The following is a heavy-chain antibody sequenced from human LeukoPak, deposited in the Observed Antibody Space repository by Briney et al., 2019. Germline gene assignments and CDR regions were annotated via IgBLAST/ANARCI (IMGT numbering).Heavy chain of an antibody. CDR3: AKRDSSGYSHYFDY. Sequence: GGSLRLSWAPYGSTFSSYAMSWVRQPQGKGLGWVSAISGSGGSTYYADSVKGRFTISRDNSKNTLYLQMNSLRAEDTAVYYCAKRDSSGYSHYFDYWGQGTLVTVSS. CDR1: GSTFSSYA. CDR2: ISGSGGST. J-gene: IGHJ4*02. D-gene: IGHD3-22*01. V-gene: IGHV3-23*01.